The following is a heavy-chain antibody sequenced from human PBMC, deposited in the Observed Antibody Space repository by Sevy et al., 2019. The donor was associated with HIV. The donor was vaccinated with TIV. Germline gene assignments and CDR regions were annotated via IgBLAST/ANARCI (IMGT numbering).Heavy chain of an antibody. Sequence: GGSLGLSCAAFGFTFSDYYMDWVRQAQGKGLEGVGRSRNKANSYTTEYAASVKGRFTISRDDAKNSLYLQMNGLKTEDTAVYYCASRVGMTGYWGQGTLVTVSS. CDR1: GFTFSDYY. D-gene: IGHD1-26*01. J-gene: IGHJ4*02. CDR3: ASRVGMTGY. CDR2: SRNKANSYTT. V-gene: IGHV3-72*01.